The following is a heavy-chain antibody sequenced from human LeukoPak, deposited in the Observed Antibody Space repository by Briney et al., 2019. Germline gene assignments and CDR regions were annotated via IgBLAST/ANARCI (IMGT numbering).Heavy chain of an antibody. D-gene: IGHD5-12*01. V-gene: IGHV3-30*02. J-gene: IGHJ6*03. CDR1: GFTFSSYG. CDR2: IRYDGSNK. CDR3: AKGGGYEAQYYYYYLDV. Sequence: GGSLRLSCAASGFTFSSYGMHWGRQAPGKGLEWVAFIRYDGSNKYYADSVKGRFTISRDNSKNTLYLQMKSLRAEDTAVYYCAKGGGYEAQYYYYYLDVWGKGTTVTISS.